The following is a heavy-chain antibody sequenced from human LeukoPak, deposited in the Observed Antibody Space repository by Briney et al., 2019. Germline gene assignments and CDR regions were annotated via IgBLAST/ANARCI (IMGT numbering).Heavy chain of an antibody. J-gene: IGHJ4*02. CDR3: ARAGSHWHYVY. Sequence: GGSLRLSCAASEFTFSSYWMSWVRQAPGKGLEWVANIKQDGSERYYVDSVKGRFTISRDNAKNSLSLQMNNLRVEDTAVYYCARAGSHWHYVYWGQGTVVTVSS. D-gene: IGHD3-10*01. CDR1: EFTFSSYW. V-gene: IGHV3-7*01. CDR2: IKQDGSER.